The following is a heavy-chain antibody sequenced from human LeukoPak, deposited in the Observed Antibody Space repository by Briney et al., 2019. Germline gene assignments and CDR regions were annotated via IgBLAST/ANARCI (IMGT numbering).Heavy chain of an antibody. V-gene: IGHV1-69*05. J-gene: IGHJ2*01. CDR1: GGTFSSYT. D-gene: IGHD4-17*01. CDR2: IIPIFGTA. CDR3: ATTTVTTGWYFDL. Sequence: SVKVSCKASGGTFSSYTISLVRQAPGQGLEWMGRIIPIFGTANYAQKFQGRVTITTDESTSTAYMELSSLRSEDTAVYYCATTTVTTGWYFDLWGRGTLVTVSS.